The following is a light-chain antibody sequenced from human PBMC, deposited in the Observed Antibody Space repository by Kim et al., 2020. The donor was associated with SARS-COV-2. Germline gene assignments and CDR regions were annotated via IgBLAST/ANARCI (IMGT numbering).Light chain of an antibody. J-gene: IGKJ2*01. V-gene: IGKV1-5*03. CDR2: KVS. CDR1: QTISSW. CDR3: QQYSIYST. Sequence: LSASGGGRVTITGQSSQTISSWLAWFQQKPGKAPKLLIYKVSTLQSGVPIRFSGSGSGTEFTLTISSLQPDDFATYYCQQYSIYSTFGQGTKLEI.